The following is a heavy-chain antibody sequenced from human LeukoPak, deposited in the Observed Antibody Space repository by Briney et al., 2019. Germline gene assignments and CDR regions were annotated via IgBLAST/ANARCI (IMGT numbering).Heavy chain of an antibody. D-gene: IGHD3-3*01. CDR1: GGSISSGGYS. CDR3: ARVLNSYYDFWSSYPNYYYYGMDV. Sequence: KSSETLSLTCAVSGGSISSGGYSWSWIRQPPGKGLEWIGYIYHSGSTYYNPSLKSRVTISVDRSKNQFSLKLSSVTAADTAVYYCARVLNSYYDFWSSYPNYYYYGMDVWGQGTTVTVSS. J-gene: IGHJ6*02. CDR2: IYHSGST. V-gene: IGHV4-30-2*01.